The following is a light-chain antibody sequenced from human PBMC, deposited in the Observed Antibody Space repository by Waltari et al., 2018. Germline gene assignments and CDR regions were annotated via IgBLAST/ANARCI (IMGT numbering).Light chain of an antibody. CDR2: KAS. CDR3: QQYNSYSWT. J-gene: IGKJ1*01. CDR1: QSISSW. Sequence: DIQITKSPSTLSASVGYSVTITCRASQSISSWLAWYQQKPGKAPKLLIYKASSLESGVPSRFSGSGSGTEFTLTISSLQPDDFATYYCQQYNSYSWTFGQGTKVEIK. V-gene: IGKV1-5*03.